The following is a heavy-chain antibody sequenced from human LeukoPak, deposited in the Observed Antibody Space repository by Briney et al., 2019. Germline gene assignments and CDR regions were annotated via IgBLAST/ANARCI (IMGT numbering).Heavy chain of an antibody. J-gene: IGHJ1*01. D-gene: IGHD3-22*01. Sequence: GGSLRLSCAASGFSFSSYAMSWVRQAPGKGLEWVSALSGSGGSTYYADSVKGRFTIPRDNSKNTLYLQMNSLRAEDTAVYYCAKDHYYDSSGYYRPPFEYFQHWGQGTLVTVSS. V-gene: IGHV3-23*01. CDR2: LSGSGGST. CDR3: AKDHYYDSSGYYRPPFEYFQH. CDR1: GFSFSSYA.